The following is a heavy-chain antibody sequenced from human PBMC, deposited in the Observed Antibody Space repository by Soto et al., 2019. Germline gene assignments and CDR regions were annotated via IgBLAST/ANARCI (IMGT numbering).Heavy chain of an antibody. CDR3: TTDPGTMVRGVIISAYWLDV. V-gene: IGHV3-15*01. Sequence: GGSLRLSCAASGFTFSNAWMSWVRQAPGKGLEWVGRIKSKTDGGTTDYAAPVKGRFTISRDDSKNTLYLQMNSLETEDTAVYYCTTDPGTMVRGVIISAYWLDVWGQGTTVTVSS. D-gene: IGHD3-10*01. CDR2: IKSKTDGGTT. J-gene: IGHJ6*02. CDR1: GFTFSNAW.